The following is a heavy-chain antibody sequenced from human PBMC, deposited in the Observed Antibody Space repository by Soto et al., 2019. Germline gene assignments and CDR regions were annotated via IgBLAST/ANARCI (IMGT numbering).Heavy chain of an antibody. CDR3: ARSRNSAVADSFDF. V-gene: IGHV3-30*04. J-gene: IGHJ4*02. D-gene: IGHD3-10*01. CDR1: GFTFSRYA. CDR2: ISRDGSNK. Sequence: QVQVVESGGGVVQPGRSLRLSCAASGFTFSRYAIHWVRQAPGKGLEWVAVISRDGSNKYYVDSVKGRFTISRDNSKNTLYLQMNSLRDEDTAVYYCARSRNSAVADSFDFWGQGTRVTVST.